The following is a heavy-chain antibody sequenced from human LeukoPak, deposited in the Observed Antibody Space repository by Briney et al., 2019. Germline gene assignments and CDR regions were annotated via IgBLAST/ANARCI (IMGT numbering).Heavy chain of an antibody. CDR3: AREYSGSPRGYDY. D-gene: IGHD1-26*01. CDR1: GFIFSSYE. CDR2: ISSRGSTI. J-gene: IGHJ4*02. Sequence: GGSLRLSCAASGFIFSSYEMNWVRHAPGKGLEWVSYISSRGSTIYYADSERGRFTISRDNAKNSLYLQMNSLRAEDTAEYYCAREYSGSPRGYDYWYRGTLVTVSS. V-gene: IGHV3-48*03.